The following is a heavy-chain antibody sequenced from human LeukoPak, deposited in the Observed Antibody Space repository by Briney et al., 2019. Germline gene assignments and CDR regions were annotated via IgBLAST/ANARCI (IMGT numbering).Heavy chain of an antibody. CDR1: GFTFSSYN. V-gene: IGHV3-21*01. J-gene: IGHJ4*02. CDR2: ISSSSSYI. Sequence: GGSLRLSCAASGFTFSSYNMNWVRQAPGKGLEWVSSISSSSSYIYYADSVKGRFTISRDNAKNSLYLQMNSLRAEDTAVYYCAREYDANYYDSSGYYENLDYWGQGTLVTVSS. CDR3: AREYDANYYDSSGYYENLDY. D-gene: IGHD3-22*01.